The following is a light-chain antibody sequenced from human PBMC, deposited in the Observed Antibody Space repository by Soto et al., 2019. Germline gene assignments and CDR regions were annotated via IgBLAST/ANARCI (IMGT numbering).Light chain of an antibody. CDR3: KQSYNIPFT. CDR2: ASS. V-gene: IGKV1-39*01. J-gene: IGKJ3*01. CDR1: QTISNY. Sequence: DIQMTQSPASLAASLGDRITISCRASQTISNYLNWYHQKPGKAPKLLIYASSTLQSGVPSTFRGSGSGTEFTLSISSLKHQDFGTYDCKQSYNIPFTFGPGTKVDVK.